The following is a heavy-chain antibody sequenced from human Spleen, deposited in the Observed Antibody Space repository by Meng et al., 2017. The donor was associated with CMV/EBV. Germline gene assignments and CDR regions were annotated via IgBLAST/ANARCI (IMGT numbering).Heavy chain of an antibody. D-gene: IGHD2-2*02. Sequence: ASVKVSCKASGYTFTGYYMHWVRQAPGQGLEWMGWINPNSGGTNYAQKFQGRVTMTRDTSISTAYMELSRLRSDDTAVYYCARGYCSGASCYIDDWGQETLVTVSS. CDR1: GYTFTGYY. CDR3: ARGYCSGASCYIDD. J-gene: IGHJ4*02. CDR2: INPNSGGT. V-gene: IGHV1-2*02.